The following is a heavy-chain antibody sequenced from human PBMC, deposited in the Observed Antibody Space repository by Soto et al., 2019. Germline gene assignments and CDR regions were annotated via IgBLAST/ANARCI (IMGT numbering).Heavy chain of an antibody. Sequence: GGSLRLSCAASGFTFSSYWMSWVRQAPGKGLEWVANIKQDGSEKYYVDSVKGRFTISRDNAKNSLYLQMNSLRAEDTAVYYCARYCSGGSCYGTDAFDIWGQGTMVTVSS. CDR2: IKQDGSEK. CDR3: ARYCSGGSCYGTDAFDI. CDR1: GFTFSSYW. V-gene: IGHV3-7*01. J-gene: IGHJ3*02. D-gene: IGHD2-15*01.